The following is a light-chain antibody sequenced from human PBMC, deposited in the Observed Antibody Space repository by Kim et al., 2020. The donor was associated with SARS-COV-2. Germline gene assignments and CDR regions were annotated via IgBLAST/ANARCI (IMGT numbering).Light chain of an antibody. CDR1: NLGGRY. CDR3: QAWDNNAAI. J-gene: IGLJ2*01. Sequence: SYELTQPPSVSVSPGQTATIPCSGDNLGGRYVSWYQHRPGQTPVLVMYQDIERPSGIPDRFSGSNSGNTATLTISGTQAMDEADYYCQAWDNNAAIFGGGTQLTVL. V-gene: IGLV3-1*01. CDR2: QDI.